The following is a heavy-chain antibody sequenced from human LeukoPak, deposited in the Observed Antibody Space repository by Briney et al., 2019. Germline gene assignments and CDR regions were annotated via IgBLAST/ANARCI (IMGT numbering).Heavy chain of an antibody. Sequence: GGSLRLSCAASGFSFSSYNMDWVRQAPGKGLEWVSFIDSSSRYIHQADSVKGRFTISRDNAKSSVFLQLNSLRAEDTAVYYCVRVGGHCTSTSCPPPDYWGQGTLVTVSS. CDR3: VRVGGHCTSTSCPPPDY. D-gene: IGHD2-2*01. J-gene: IGHJ4*02. CDR2: IDSSSRYI. V-gene: IGHV3-21*01. CDR1: GFSFSSYN.